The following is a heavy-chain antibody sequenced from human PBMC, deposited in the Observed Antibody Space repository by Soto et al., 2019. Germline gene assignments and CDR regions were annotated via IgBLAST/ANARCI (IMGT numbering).Heavy chain of an antibody. CDR2: ISGNGGDT. CDR1: GFTFSSHA. V-gene: IGHV3-23*01. Sequence: GGSLRLSCRAAGFTFSSHAMNWVRQAPGKGLEWVSSISGNGGDTYYADSVKGRYTISRDNSKNTLYLQVNSLRAEDTAVYFCAKVVGTTALVGIDYWGQGTLVTVSS. J-gene: IGHJ4*02. CDR3: AKVVGTTALVGIDY. D-gene: IGHD1-26*01.